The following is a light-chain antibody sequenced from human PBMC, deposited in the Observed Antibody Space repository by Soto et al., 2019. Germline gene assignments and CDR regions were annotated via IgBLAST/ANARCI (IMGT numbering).Light chain of an antibody. CDR2: AAS. CDR1: QSISTW. CDR3: QQFDSDPRT. V-gene: IGKV1-5*03. J-gene: IGKJ1*01. Sequence: DIQMTQSPSTLSASVGDTVTITCRASQSISTWLAWYQQKPGEAPKLLIYAASSLESGVSSRFSGSGSATEFALTISSLQSADFATYYCQQFDSDPRTFGLGTKV.